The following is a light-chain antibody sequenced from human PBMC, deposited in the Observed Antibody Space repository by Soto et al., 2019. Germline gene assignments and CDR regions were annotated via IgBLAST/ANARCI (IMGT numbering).Light chain of an antibody. V-gene: IGKV3-20*01. J-gene: IGKJ1*01. Sequence: EIVLTQSPGTLSLSPGERATLSCRASQSVSSSYLAWYQQKPGQPPRLLIYGASSRATGIPDRFSGSGSGTDFTLTISRLEPEDFAVYYCQQYDSWTFGQGTKV. CDR3: QQYDSWT. CDR2: GAS. CDR1: QSVSSSY.